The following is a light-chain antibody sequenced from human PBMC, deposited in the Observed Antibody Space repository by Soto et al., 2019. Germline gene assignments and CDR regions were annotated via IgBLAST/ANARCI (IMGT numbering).Light chain of an antibody. J-gene: IGKJ5*01. Sequence: EIVMTQSPATQSVSPGESTTLSCRASQSVSTYLAWYQQKPGQAPRLLIYDAATRATGIPARSSGSGSGTEFTLTISSLQSEDSAVYYCQEYDVWPLSFGQGPRLEIK. CDR2: DAA. CDR3: QEYDVWPLS. CDR1: QSVSTY. V-gene: IGKV3-15*01.